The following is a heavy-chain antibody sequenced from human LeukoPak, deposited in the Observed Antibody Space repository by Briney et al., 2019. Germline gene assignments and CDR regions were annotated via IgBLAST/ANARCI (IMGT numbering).Heavy chain of an antibody. CDR1: GGSISNYY. D-gene: IGHD5/OR15-5a*01. CDR3: ARAGNSWSTGYYFDY. Sequence: SETLSLTCTVSGGSISNYYWTWIRQPPGNRLELMGFIYYTGSTNYGRSLKSRVTISLDTSKNQFSLKLNSVTAADTAMYFCARAGNSWSTGYYFDYWGQGTLVTVSS. J-gene: IGHJ4*02. V-gene: IGHV4-59*01. CDR2: IYYTGST.